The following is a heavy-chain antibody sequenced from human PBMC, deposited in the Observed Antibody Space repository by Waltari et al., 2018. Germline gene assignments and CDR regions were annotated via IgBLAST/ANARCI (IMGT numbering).Heavy chain of an antibody. J-gene: IGHJ3*02. CDR2: IYHSGRT. CDR3: ARPIAVADPGAFDI. V-gene: IGHV4-38-2*01. Sequence: QVQLQESGPGLVKPSETLSLTCAVSGYSISSGYYWGWIRQPPGKGLEWIGSIYHSGRTYYNPSLKSRVTISVDTSKNQFSLKLSSVTAADTAVYYCARPIAVADPGAFDIWGQGTMVTVSS. D-gene: IGHD6-19*01. CDR1: GYSISSGYY.